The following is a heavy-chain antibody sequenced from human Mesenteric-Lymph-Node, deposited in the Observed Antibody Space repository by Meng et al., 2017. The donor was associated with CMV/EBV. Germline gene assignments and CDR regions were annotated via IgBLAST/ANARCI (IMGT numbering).Heavy chain of an antibody. V-gene: IGHV3-64*02. CDR1: GFTFSSYA. J-gene: IGHJ4*02. CDR2: ISSNGGST. CDR3: ARGIHWVTTITFDY. Sequence: GGSLRLSCAASGFTFSSYAMHWVRQAPGKGLEYVSAISSNGGSTYYADSVKGRFTISRDNSKNTLYLQMNSLRAEDSAVYYCARGIHWVTTITFDYWGQGTLVTVSS. D-gene: IGHD5-12*01.